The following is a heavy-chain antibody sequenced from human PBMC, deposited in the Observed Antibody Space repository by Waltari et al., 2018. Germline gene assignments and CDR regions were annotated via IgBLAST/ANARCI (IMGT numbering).Heavy chain of an antibody. CDR1: GYTFNGYY. CDR3: ARDLSGFVVVDAPESHFYFMYV. CDR2: INPNNGDT. Sequence: QVQLVQSGAELRKPGASVKVSCKASGYTFNGYYIHWLRQAPGQGLEWMGWINPNNGDTNFAQKFQGRVTMTRDTSTSTAYMELSRLRSDETANYYCARDLSGFVVVDAPESHFYFMYVWGKGTTVTVSS. V-gene: IGHV1-2*02. D-gene: IGHD2-15*01. J-gene: IGHJ6*03.